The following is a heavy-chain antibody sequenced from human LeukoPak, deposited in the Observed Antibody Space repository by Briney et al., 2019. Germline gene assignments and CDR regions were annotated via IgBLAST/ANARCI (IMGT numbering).Heavy chain of an antibody. CDR2: IKQDGGEK. Sequence: GGSLTLSCVVSGFTFSSHWMRWVRQAPGKGREGVVNIKQDGGEKFYGDSVKGRFTISRDNSKNTLYLKLNSVSAADAAVYYRGQTGLHLGTYLSDFEIWGQGTMVTVSS. J-gene: IGHJ3*02. V-gene: IGHV3-7*01. CDR1: GFTFSSHW. D-gene: IGHD1-26*01. CDR3: GQTGLHLGTYLSDFEI.